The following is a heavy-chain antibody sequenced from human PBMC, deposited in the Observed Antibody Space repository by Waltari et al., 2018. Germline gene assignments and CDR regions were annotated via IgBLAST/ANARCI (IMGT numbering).Heavy chain of an antibody. D-gene: IGHD3-3*01. J-gene: IGHJ4*02. CDR2: IKSKTDGGTT. CDR1: GFTFSNAW. CDR3: TTDSHPVRFLEWLKARGDFDY. V-gene: IGHV3-15*01. Sequence: GESGGGLVKPGGSLRLSCAASGFTFSNAWMSWVRQAPGKGLEWVGRIKSKTDGGTTDYAAPVKGRFTISRDDSKNTLYLQMNSLKTEDTAVYYCTTDSHPVRFLEWLKARGDFDYWGQGTLVTVSS.